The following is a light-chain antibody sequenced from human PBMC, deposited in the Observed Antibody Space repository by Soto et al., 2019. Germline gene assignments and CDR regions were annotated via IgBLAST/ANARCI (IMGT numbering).Light chain of an antibody. J-gene: IGKJ5*01. Sequence: IQLTQSPSSLSASVGDRVTITCRASQGVSTYLAWYQQKAGKAPKLLIYAASTLQSGVPSRFSGSGSGTDFTLTISSLQPEDFATYYYQQLNSYPTFGQGTRLEIK. V-gene: IGKV1-9*01. CDR1: QGVSTY. CDR2: AAS. CDR3: QQLNSYPT.